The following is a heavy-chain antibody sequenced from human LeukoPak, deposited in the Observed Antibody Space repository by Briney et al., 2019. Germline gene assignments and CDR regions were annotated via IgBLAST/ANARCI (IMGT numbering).Heavy chain of an antibody. CDR1: GYTFTNYG. CDR2: ISIYNGNT. D-gene: IGHD5-18*01. Sequence: ASVKVSCKASGYTFTNYGITWVRQAPGQGLEWMGWISIYNGNTDYAQKLQGRVTMTTDTSTNTAYMDLRSLRSDDTAVYYCARVGYSHGQNFENWGQGTLVTASS. V-gene: IGHV1-18*01. J-gene: IGHJ4*02. CDR3: ARVGYSHGQNFEN.